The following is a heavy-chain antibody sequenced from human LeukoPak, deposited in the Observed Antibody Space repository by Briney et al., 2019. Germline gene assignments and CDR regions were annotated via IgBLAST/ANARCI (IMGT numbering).Heavy chain of an antibody. CDR1: GGTFSSYA. J-gene: IGHJ6*03. CDR3: ARGSSAPHLIYYYMDV. V-gene: IGHV1-69*13. Sequence: ASVKVSCKASGGTFSSYAISWVRQAPGQGLEWMGGIIPILGTANYAQKFQGRVTITADESTSTAYMELSSLRSEDTAVYYCARGSSAPHLIYYYMDVWDKGTTVTVSS. CDR2: IIPILGTA. D-gene: IGHD2-8*01.